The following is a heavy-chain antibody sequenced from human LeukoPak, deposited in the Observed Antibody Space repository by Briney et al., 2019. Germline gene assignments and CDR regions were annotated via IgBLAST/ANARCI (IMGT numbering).Heavy chain of an antibody. J-gene: IGHJ4*02. Sequence: ASVKVSCKASGFTFTSSAVQWVRQARGQRLEWIGWIVVGSGNTNYAQKFQERVTITRDMSTSTAYMELSGLRSEDTAVYYCAANRNCSGGSCSPSNFDYWGQGTLVTVSS. V-gene: IGHV1-58*01. D-gene: IGHD2-15*01. CDR2: IVVGSGNT. CDR1: GFTFTSSA. CDR3: AANRNCSGGSCSPSNFDY.